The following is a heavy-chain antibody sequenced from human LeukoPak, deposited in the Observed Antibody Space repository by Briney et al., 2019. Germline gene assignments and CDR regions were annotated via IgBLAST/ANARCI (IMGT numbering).Heavy chain of an antibody. CDR2: INPNSGGT. CDR3: ARDLTQWPNARSTLGD. CDR1: GYTFTGYY. Sequence: ASVKVSCKASGYTFTGYYMHWVRQAPGQGLEWMGWINPNSGGTNYAQKFQGRVTMTRDTSISTAYMELSRLGSDDTAVYYCARDLTQWPNARSTLGDWGQGTLVTVSS. J-gene: IGHJ4*02. D-gene: IGHD6-19*01. V-gene: IGHV1-2*02.